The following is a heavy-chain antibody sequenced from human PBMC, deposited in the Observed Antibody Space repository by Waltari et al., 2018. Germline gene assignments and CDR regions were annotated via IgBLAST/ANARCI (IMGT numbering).Heavy chain of an antibody. J-gene: IGHJ4*02. CDR2: VNPKDGGT. Sequence: SRDAVTEHYIHWVRQAPGQGLEWMGWVNPKDGGTNYAQSFAGRITVTWDSSISTAYMEFSGLTSGDTAVYFCAREYCGGDCRLFDYWGQGTLVTVSS. D-gene: IGHD2-21*02. CDR1: RDAVTEHY. CDR3: AREYCGGDCRLFDY. V-gene: IGHV1-2*02.